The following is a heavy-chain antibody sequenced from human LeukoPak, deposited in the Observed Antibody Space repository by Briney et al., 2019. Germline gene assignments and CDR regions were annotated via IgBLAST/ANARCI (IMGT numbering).Heavy chain of an antibody. CDR3: ASQSGYCTNGVCSFGVVRLGYMDV. Sequence: PSETLSLTCIVSGGSISSSTSYWGWIRQSPGKGLEWIGSIYYSGSTYYNPSLKSRVTISVDTSKNQFSLKLSSVTAADTALYYCASQSGYCTNGVCSFGVVRLGYMDVWGKGTTVTVSS. D-gene: IGHD2-8*01. V-gene: IGHV4-39*07. J-gene: IGHJ6*03. CDR1: GGSISSSTSY. CDR2: IYYSGST.